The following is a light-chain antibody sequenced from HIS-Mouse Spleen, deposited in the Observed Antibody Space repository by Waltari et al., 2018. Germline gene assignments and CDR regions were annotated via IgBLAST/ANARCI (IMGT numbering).Light chain of an antibody. CDR1: QSVSSY. CDR3: QQRSNWPQLT. Sequence: EIVLTQSPATLSLSPGERANLSCRASQSVSSYLAWYQQKPGQAPRLLIYDASNRATGIPARFSGSGSGTDFTLTISSLEPEDFAVYYCQQRSNWPQLTFGGGTKVEIK. CDR2: DAS. V-gene: IGKV3-11*01. J-gene: IGKJ4*01.